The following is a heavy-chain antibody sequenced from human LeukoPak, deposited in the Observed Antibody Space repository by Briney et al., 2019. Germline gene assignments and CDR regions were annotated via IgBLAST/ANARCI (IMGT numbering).Heavy chain of an antibody. Sequence: PSETLSLTCTVSGGSISSSSYYWGWIRQPPGKGLESIGSIYYSGSAYYNPSLKSRVTISVDTSKNQFSLKLSSVTAADTAVYYCARGHQVPAAMQGYYYYYGMDVWGQGTTVTVS. CDR2: IYYSGSA. CDR1: GGSISSSSYY. J-gene: IGHJ6*02. D-gene: IGHD2-2*01. V-gene: IGHV4-39*01. CDR3: ARGHQVPAAMQGYYYYYGMDV.